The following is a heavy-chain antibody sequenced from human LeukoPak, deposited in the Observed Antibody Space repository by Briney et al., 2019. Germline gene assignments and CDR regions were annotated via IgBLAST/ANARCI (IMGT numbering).Heavy chain of an antibody. CDR1: GYTFTSYD. Sequence: ASVKVSCKASGYTFTSYDINWVRQATGQGLEWMGWMNPNSGNTGYAQKFQGRVTMTRNTSISTAYMELSSLRSEDTAVYYCARASRRNYYGSGSYIYWGQRTLVTVSS. V-gene: IGHV1-8*01. CDR3: ARASRRNYYGSGSYIY. J-gene: IGHJ4*02. CDR2: MNPNSGNT. D-gene: IGHD3-10*01.